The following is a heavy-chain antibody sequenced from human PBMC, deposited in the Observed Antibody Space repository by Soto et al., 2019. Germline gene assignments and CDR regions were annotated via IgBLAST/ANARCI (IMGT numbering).Heavy chain of an antibody. CDR3: ARVYPSDTRYGYVGNNWFDP. V-gene: IGHV1-46*03. J-gene: IGHJ5*02. CDR2: INPSGGST. CDR1: GYTFTSYY. Sequence: QVQLVQSGDEVKKPGASVKVSCKASGYTFTSYYMHWVRQAPGQGLEWMGIINPSGGSTSYAQKFQGRVTMTRDTSTSPVYMGLSSLRSEDTAVYYCARVYPSDTRYGYVGNNWFDPWGQGTLVTVSS. D-gene: IGHD5-18*01.